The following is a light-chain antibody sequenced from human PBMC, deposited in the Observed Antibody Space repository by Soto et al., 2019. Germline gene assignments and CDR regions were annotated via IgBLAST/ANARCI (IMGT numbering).Light chain of an antibody. J-gene: IGKJ1*01. Sequence: EIVLTQSPLSLPVTLGEPASISCRSSQSLLHRSGDHYLDWYLQKPEQSPQLLIYLGSNRATGVPDRFSGSGSGTDFTLKISSVEAEDVGVYYCLHALQPPPAFGQGTKVEIK. CDR2: LGS. CDR1: QSLLHRSGDHY. CDR3: LHALQPPPA. V-gene: IGKV2-28*01.